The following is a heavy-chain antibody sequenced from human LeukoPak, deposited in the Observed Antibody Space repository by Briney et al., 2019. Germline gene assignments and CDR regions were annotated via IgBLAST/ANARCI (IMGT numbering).Heavy chain of an antibody. V-gene: IGHV3-9*01. CDR3: AKATAGSSSWYGRRGFDY. CDR2: ISWNSGSI. D-gene: IGHD6-13*01. CDR1: GFTFDDYA. Sequence: GGSLRLSCAASGFTFDDYAMHWVRQAPGKGLEWVSGISWNSGSIGYADSVKGRFTISRDNAKNSLYLQMNSLRAEDTALYYCAKATAGSSSWYGRRGFDYWGQGTLVTVSS. J-gene: IGHJ4*02.